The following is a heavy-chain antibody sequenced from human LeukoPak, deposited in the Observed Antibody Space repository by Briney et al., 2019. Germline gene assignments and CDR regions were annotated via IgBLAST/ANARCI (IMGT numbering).Heavy chain of an antibody. D-gene: IGHD2-8*02. J-gene: IGHJ6*02. V-gene: IGHV3-66*01. CDR2: IYSGGST. Sequence: GGSLRLSCAASGFTVSSNYMSWVRQAPGQGLEWVSVIYSGGSTYYADSVKGRFTISRDNSKNTLYLQMNSLRAEDTAVYYCARGPLAVLDYYYDGMDVWGQGTTVTVSS. CDR3: ARGPLAVLDYYYDGMDV. CDR1: GFTVSSNY.